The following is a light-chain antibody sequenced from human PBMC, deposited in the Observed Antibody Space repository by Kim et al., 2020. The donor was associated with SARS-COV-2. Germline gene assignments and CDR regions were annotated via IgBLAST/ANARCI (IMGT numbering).Light chain of an antibody. CDR2: EVN. CDR3: CSYAHSPTSWV. J-gene: IGLJ3*02. CDR1: TSDVGIYNL. V-gene: IGLV2-23*02. Sequence: QSITISCIGTTSDVGIYNLVSWYQLHPGKAPKVIIYEVNKWPSGVSNRFSGSKSGNTASLTISGLQAEDEADYYCCSYAHSPTSWVFGGGTKLTVL.